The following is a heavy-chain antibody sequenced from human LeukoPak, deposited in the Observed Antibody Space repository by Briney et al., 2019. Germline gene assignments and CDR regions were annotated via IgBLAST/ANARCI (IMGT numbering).Heavy chain of an antibody. CDR2: IYTGGGT. CDR1: GFTVSNYY. V-gene: IGHV3-53*01. D-gene: IGHD2-8*01. J-gene: IGHJ4*02. CDR3: AREGVYGYFDF. Sequence: PGGSLRLSCAASGFTVSNYYMTWVRQAPGKGLEWVSVIYTGGGTYYADSVKGRFTISRDNSKNTLYLQMNSLRAEDTAVYYCAREGVYGYFDFWGQGTLVTVSS.